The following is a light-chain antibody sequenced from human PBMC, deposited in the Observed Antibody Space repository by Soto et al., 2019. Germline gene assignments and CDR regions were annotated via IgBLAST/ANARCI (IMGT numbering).Light chain of an antibody. J-gene: IGKJ5*01. CDR1: QSVSSSY. Sequence: PWSRXSQSVSSSYSAWHQQNPGQAPRLLIYGASSRAAGVPARFSGSGSGTDFTLTISRLEPEDFAVYYCQQRSNLPPTFGQGPRLEI. CDR2: GAS. V-gene: IGKV3D-20*02. CDR3: QQRSNLPPT.